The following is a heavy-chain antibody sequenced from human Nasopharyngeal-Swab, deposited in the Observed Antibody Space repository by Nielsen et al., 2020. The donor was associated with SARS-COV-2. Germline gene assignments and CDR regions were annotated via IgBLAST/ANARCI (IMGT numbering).Heavy chain of an antibody. CDR2: IYYSGST. J-gene: IGHJ6*03. V-gene: IGHV4-31*02. CDR3: ARVSRYYYMDV. Sequence: WLGQPPGKGLEWIGYIYYSGSTYYNPSLKSRVTISVDTSKNQFSLKLSSVTAADTAVYYCARVSRYYYMDVWGKGTTVTVSS.